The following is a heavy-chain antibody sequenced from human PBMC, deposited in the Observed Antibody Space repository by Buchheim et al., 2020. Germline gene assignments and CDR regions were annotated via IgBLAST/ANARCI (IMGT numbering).Heavy chain of an antibody. Sequence: QVQLVESGGGVVKPGRSLRLSCAASGFTFSSYGMHWVRQAPGKGLEWVAVIWYDGSNNYYADSVKGRFTISRDNSKNTLYLQMNSLIAEDTAVYYCARAPGWGGYYYYYYGMDVWGQGTT. V-gene: IGHV3-33*01. J-gene: IGHJ6*02. CDR1: GFTFSSYG. CDR2: IWYDGSNN. CDR3: ARAPGWGGYYYYYYGMDV. D-gene: IGHD3-16*01.